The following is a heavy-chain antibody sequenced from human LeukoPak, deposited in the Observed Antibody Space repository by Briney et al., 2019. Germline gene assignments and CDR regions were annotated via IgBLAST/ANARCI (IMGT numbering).Heavy chain of an antibody. CDR3: ARGRGQWLVWREYYFDY. Sequence: ASVKVSCKASGYTFTGYYMHWVRQAPGQGLEWMGWINPNSGGTNYAQKFQGRVTMTRDTSISTAYMELSRLRSDDTAVYYCARGRGQWLVWREYYFDYWGQGTLVTVSS. J-gene: IGHJ4*02. V-gene: IGHV1-2*02. CDR2: INPNSGGT. D-gene: IGHD6-19*01. CDR1: GYTFTGYY.